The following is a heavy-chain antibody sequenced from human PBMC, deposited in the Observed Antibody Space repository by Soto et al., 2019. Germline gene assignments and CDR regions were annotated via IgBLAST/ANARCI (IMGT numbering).Heavy chain of an antibody. V-gene: IGHV3-30*18. Sequence: QVQLVESGGGAVQPGRSLRLSCAASGFTFDSHGMHWVRQAPGKGLEWVAVISSDGNNKYYADSVKGRFTISRDNFNNILYLLMSSLRAEDTAVYYCAKDLLPNTVTTCGSWGQGTLVTVSS. CDR2: ISSDGNNK. J-gene: IGHJ5*02. CDR3: AKDLLPNTVTTCGS. D-gene: IGHD4-17*01. CDR1: GFTFDSHG.